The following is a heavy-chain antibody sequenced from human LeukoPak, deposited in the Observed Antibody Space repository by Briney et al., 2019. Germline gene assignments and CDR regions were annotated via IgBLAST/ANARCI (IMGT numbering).Heavy chain of an antibody. J-gene: IGHJ4*02. CDR3: VRGLSGPVDH. CDR2: INSDGSYT. CDR1: GXTFSSYW. Sequence: GGSLRLSCAASGXTFSSYWMHWVRQAPGKGLVWVSRINSDGSYTTYADSVKGRFTISRDNARNTLYLQMNSLRDEDTAVYYCVRGLSGPVDHWGQGTLVTVSS. D-gene: IGHD2-15*01. V-gene: IGHV3-74*01.